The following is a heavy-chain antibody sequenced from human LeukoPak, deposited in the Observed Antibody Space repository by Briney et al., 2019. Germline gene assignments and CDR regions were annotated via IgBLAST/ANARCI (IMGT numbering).Heavy chain of an antibody. D-gene: IGHD6-13*01. Sequence: PGGSLRLSCAASGFTFNGYEMNWVRQAPGKGLEWVPFISTGGSTIYYADSVEGRFTISRDNAKNSLYLQMNSLRAEDTAIYYCARETSSWFDYWGQGTLVTVSS. CDR1: GFTFNGYE. J-gene: IGHJ4*02. V-gene: IGHV3-48*03. CDR3: ARETSSWFDY. CDR2: ISTGGSTI.